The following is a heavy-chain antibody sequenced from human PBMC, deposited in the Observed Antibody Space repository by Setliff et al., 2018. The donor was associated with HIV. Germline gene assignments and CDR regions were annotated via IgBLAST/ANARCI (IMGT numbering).Heavy chain of an antibody. V-gene: IGHV4-59*11. CDR2: IYYGGST. Sequence: PSETLSLTCTVSGGSISSHYWSWIRQPPGKGLEWIGSIYYGGSTSYNPSLKSRVTISVDTSKSQFSLKLSSVTAADTAVYYCAVVQYYYDTSGSDYWGQGTLVTVSS. CDR1: GGSISSHY. J-gene: IGHJ4*02. CDR3: AVVQYYYDTSGSDY. D-gene: IGHD3-22*01.